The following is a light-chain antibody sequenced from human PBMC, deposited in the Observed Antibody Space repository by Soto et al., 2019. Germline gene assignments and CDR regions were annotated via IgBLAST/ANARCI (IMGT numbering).Light chain of an antibody. CDR3: QQRSNWPRT. V-gene: IGKV3-11*01. Sequence: EIVLTQSPATLSLSPGERATLSCRASQSVSSYLAWYQQKPGLAPRLLIYGASNRATGIPARFSGSGSGTDFTLTISSLEPEDFAVYYCQQRSNWPRTFGQGTKV. CDR2: GAS. J-gene: IGKJ1*01. CDR1: QSVSSY.